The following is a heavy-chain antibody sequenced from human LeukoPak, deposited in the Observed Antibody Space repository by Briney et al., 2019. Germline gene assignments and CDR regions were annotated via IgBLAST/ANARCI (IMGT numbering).Heavy chain of an antibody. CDR2: IHYSGST. J-gene: IGHJ4*02. D-gene: IGHD3-10*01. Sequence: PSETLSLTCSVSGGSISGYYWSWIRQPPGKGLEWIGCIHYSGSTHYNPSLKSRVTISVDTSKNQFSLKLSSVTAADTAVYYCARHEWFGELPGEYWGQGTLVTVSS. CDR3: ARHEWFGELPGEY. CDR1: GGSISGYY. V-gene: IGHV4-59*08.